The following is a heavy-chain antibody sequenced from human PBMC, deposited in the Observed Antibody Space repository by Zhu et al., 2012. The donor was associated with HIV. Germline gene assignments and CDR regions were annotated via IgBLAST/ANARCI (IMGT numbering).Heavy chain of an antibody. CDR3: ARGSWRYSYVN. D-gene: IGHD5-18*01. Sequence: QVQLQESGPGLMKPSQTLSLTCTVSGGSISSGDYYWSWIRQPPGRGLKWIGYIYHSGNTYYNPSLKSRLNMSVDTSKNQFSLRLSSVTAADTAVYYCARGSWRYSYVNWGQGTLVTVSS. CDR1: GGSISSGDYY. J-gene: IGHJ4*02. V-gene: IGHV4-30-4*08. CDR2: IYHSGNT.